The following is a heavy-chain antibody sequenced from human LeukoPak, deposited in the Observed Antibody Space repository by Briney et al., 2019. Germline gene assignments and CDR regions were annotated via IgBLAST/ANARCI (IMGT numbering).Heavy chain of an antibody. CDR1: GYTFTSYD. J-gene: IGHJ4*02. CDR2: MNPNSGNT. V-gene: IGHV1-8*01. Sequence: ASVKVSCKASGYTFTSYDINWVRQATGQGLEWMGWMNPNSGNTGYAQKFQGRVTMTRNTSISTAYMELSSLRSDDTAVYYCARVWDYGDYGDYWGQGTLVTVSS. D-gene: IGHD4-17*01. CDR3: ARVWDYGDYGDY.